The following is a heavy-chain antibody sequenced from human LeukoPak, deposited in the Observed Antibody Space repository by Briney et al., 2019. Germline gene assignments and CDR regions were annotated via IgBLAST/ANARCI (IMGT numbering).Heavy chain of an antibody. CDR1: GFTFSTYG. Sequence: TGGSLRLSCAASGFTFSTYGIHWVRQAPGKGLEWVALITYDGSNAYYADSVEGRLTISRDNSKNTLYLQMNSLRSEDTAVYYCAKGGGLGQRFHIDYWGQGTLVTVSS. V-gene: IGHV3-30*18. CDR3: AKGGGLGQRFHIDY. CDR2: ITYDGSNA. J-gene: IGHJ4*02. D-gene: IGHD6-25*01.